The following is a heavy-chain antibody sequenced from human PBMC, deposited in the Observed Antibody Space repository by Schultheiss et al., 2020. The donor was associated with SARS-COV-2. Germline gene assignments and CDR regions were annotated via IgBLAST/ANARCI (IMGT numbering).Heavy chain of an antibody. J-gene: IGHJ4*02. CDR3: THHGHTYGLFDS. CDR2: ISGRGSDT. V-gene: IGHV3-23*01. Sequence: GGSLRLSCAASGFTFSGYALSWVRQAPGRGLEWVSGISGRGSDTDYTDSVKGRFTISRDNSKNTLYLQMNSLRAEDTAMYYCTHHGHTYGLFDSWGQGTLVTVSS. CDR1: GFTFSGYA. D-gene: IGHD5-18*01.